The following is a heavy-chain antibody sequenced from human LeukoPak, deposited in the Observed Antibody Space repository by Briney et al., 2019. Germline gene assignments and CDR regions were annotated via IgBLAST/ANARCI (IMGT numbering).Heavy chain of an antibody. D-gene: IGHD6-19*01. J-gene: IGHJ4*02. V-gene: IGHV1-8*01. Sequence: PWASVKVSCKASGYTFISYDINWVRQATGQGLEWMGWMNPNSGNTGYAQKFQGRVTMTRNTSISTAYMELSSLRSEDTAVYYCARVGIYAGWYYFDYWGQGTLVTVSS. CDR3: ARVGIYAGWYYFDY. CDR1: GYTFISYD. CDR2: MNPNSGNT.